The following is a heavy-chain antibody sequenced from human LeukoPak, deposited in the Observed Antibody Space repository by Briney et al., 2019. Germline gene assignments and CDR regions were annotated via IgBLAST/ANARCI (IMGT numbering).Heavy chain of an antibody. CDR1: GGTFSSYA. J-gene: IGHJ4*02. CDR3: ARERKVSDYYGSGSSYFDY. D-gene: IGHD3-10*01. CDR2: INPNSGGT. V-gene: IGHV1-2*02. Sequence: ASVKVSCKASGGTFSSYAISWVRQAPGQGLEWMGWINPNSGGTNYAQKFQGRVTMTGDTSISTAYMELRRLGSDDTAVYYCARERKVSDYYGSGSSYFDYWGQGTLVTVSS.